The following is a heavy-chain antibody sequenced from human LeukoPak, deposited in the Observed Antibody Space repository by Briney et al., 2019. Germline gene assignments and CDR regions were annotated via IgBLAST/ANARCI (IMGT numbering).Heavy chain of an antibody. J-gene: IGHJ4*02. CDR3: ARGDIVLKVYALSDY. CDR2: ISGSGSYI. CDR1: GXTFSSYS. Sequence: GGSLRLSCAASGXTFSSYSMNWVRQAPGKGQEWVSSISGSGSYIYYADSVKGRFTISRDNAKNSLYLQMNSLRAEDTAVYYCARGDIVLKVYALSDYWGQGTLVTVS. V-gene: IGHV3-21*01. D-gene: IGHD2-8*01.